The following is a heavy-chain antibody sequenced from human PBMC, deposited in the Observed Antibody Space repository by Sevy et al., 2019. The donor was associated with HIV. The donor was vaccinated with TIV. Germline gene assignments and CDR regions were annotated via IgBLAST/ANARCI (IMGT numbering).Heavy chain of an antibody. CDR3: ARAGSIAAAGTMGY. V-gene: IGHV1-2*02. D-gene: IGHD6-13*01. CDR2: INPNSGGT. Sequence: ASVKVSCKASGYTFTGYYMHWVRQAPGQGLEWMGWINPNSGGTNYAQKFQGRVTMTRDTSISTAYMELSRLRSDETAVYYCARAGSIAAAGTMGYWGQGTLVTVSS. CDR1: GYTFTGYY. J-gene: IGHJ4*02.